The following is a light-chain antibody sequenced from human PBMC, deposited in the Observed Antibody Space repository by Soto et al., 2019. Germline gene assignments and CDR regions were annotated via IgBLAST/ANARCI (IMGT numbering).Light chain of an antibody. CDR1: SSDVGGYNY. CDR3: SSYTSSSTSCV. V-gene: IGLV2-14*01. Sequence: QSVLTQPASVSASPGQSITISCTGTSSDVGGYNYVSWYQQHPGKAPKVMIYEVSNRPSGVSNRFSGSKSGNTASLTISGLQAEDEADYYCSSYTSSSTSCVFGTGTKVTVL. CDR2: EVS. J-gene: IGLJ1*01.